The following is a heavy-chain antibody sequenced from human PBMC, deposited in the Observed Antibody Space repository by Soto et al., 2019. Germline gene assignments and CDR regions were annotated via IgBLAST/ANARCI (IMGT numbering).Heavy chain of an antibody. CDR3: ASGSSGWYPAYDY. D-gene: IGHD6-19*01. Sequence: GGSLRLSCAASGFTFSSYWMHWVRQAPGKGLVWVSRINSDGSSTSYADSVKGRFTISRDNAKNTLYLQMNSLRAEDTAVYYCASGSSGWYPAYDYWGQGTPVTVSS. CDR1: GFTFSSYW. J-gene: IGHJ4*02. CDR2: INSDGSST. V-gene: IGHV3-74*01.